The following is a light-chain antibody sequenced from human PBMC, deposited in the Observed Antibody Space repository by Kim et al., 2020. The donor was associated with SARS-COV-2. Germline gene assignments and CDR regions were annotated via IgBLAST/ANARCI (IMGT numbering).Light chain of an antibody. J-gene: IGLJ2*01. V-gene: IGLV3-9*01. Sequence: SYELTQPRSVSVAMGQTATIPCGGNNIENKNVHWYHQRPGQAPVLVMYRDKKRPSGIPERLSGSNSGHTATVTISRVEAGDEGDYDCQEWDSRTVAFGGG. CDR1: NIENKN. CDR2: RDK. CDR3: QEWDSRTVA.